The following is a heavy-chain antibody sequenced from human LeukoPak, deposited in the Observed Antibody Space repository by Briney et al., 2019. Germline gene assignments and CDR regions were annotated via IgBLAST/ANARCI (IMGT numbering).Heavy chain of an antibody. Sequence: GGSLRLSCAASGFTFSSYAMSWVRQAPGKGLEWVSAISGSGSSTYYAGSVRGRFTTSRDNSKRTVYLQMNSLRVEDTAVYYCAPLAANIFDYWGQGTLVTASS. CDR3: APLAANIFDY. D-gene: IGHD6-25*01. V-gene: IGHV3-23*01. J-gene: IGHJ4*02. CDR1: GFTFSSYA. CDR2: ISGSGSST.